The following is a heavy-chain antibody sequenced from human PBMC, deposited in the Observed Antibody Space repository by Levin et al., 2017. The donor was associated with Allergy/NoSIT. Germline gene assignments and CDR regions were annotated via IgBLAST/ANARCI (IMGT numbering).Heavy chain of an antibody. D-gene: IGHD5-12*01. Sequence: GESLKISCKASGYTFTSYDINWVRQATGQGLEWMGWMNPNSGNTGYAQKFQGRVTMTRNTSISTAYMELSSLRSEDTAVYYCARVSPGYSGYDEFDYWGQGTLVTVSS. J-gene: IGHJ4*02. CDR1: GYTFTSYD. CDR3: ARVSPGYSGYDEFDY. V-gene: IGHV1-8*01. CDR2: MNPNSGNT.